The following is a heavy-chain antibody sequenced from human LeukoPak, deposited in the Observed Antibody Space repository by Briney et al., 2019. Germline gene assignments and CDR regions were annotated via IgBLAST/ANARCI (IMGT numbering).Heavy chain of an antibody. Sequence: GGSLRLSCAASEFVFSNHAMRWVRQARGKGLEGVSSISSSSSDIYYADSVKGRFTISRDNAKNSLYLQMNSLRAEDTAVYYCASSPRSSSDWFDPWGQGTLVTVSS. V-gene: IGHV3-21*01. D-gene: IGHD2-2*01. CDR1: EFVFSNHA. J-gene: IGHJ5*02. CDR3: ASSPRSSSDWFDP. CDR2: ISSSSSDI.